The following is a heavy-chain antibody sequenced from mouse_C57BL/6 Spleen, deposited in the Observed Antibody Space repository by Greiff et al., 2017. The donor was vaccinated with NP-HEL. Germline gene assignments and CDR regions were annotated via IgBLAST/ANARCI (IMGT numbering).Heavy chain of an antibody. CDR2: IHPNSGST. CDR1: GYTFTSYW. J-gene: IGHJ1*03. CDR3: ARWGPPGLYFDV. V-gene: IGHV1-64*01. Sequence: QVQLQQPGAELVKPGASVKLSCKASGYTFTSYWMHWVKQRPGQGLEWIGMIHPNSGSTNYNEKFKSKATLTVDKSSSTAYMQLSSLTSEDSAVYYCARWGPPGLYFDVWGTGTTVTVSS. D-gene: IGHD3-1*01.